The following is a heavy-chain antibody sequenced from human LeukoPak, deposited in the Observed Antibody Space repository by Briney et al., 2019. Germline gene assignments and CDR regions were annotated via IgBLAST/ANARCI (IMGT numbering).Heavy chain of an antibody. D-gene: IGHD1-20*01. Sequence: SGPTLVKPTQTLTLTCTLSGISLTTSGVGVGWIRQPPGGALEWLALIYWDDEKLYSPSLKTRLTITKDPSKNQVVLTVTNMDPVDTGTYFCVHDNWYGSQSFWFDPWGQGTLVTVSS. CDR3: VHDNWYGSQSFWFDP. CDR1: GISLTTSGVG. CDR2: IYWDDEK. V-gene: IGHV2-5*02. J-gene: IGHJ5*02.